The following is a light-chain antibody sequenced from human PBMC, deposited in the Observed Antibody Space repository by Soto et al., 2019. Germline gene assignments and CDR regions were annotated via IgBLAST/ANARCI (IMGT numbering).Light chain of an antibody. J-gene: IGKJ5*01. V-gene: IGKV1-33*01. Sequence: DIQMTQSPSSLSASVGDRVTITCQTRNDIKHYLNWYQQKPGKAPNLLIYDTSVLETGVPARFSGSKSGTDFTFTISSLQPEDVATYYCQQYDNLPITFGQGTRLEIK. CDR3: QQYDNLPIT. CDR2: DTS. CDR1: NDIKHY.